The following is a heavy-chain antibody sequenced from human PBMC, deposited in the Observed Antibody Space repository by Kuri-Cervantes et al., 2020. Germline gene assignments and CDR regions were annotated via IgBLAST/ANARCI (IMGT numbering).Heavy chain of an antibody. Sequence: SVKVSCNASGGTFSSYAISWVRQAPGQGLEWMGGIIPIFGTANYAQKFQGRVTITTDESTSTAYMELSSLRSEDTAVYYCARVTPFVRFGEHVGWFDPWGQGTLVTVSS. CDR3: ARVTPFVRFGEHVGWFDP. CDR1: GGTFSSYA. V-gene: IGHV1-69*05. D-gene: IGHD3-10*01. J-gene: IGHJ5*02. CDR2: IIPIFGTA.